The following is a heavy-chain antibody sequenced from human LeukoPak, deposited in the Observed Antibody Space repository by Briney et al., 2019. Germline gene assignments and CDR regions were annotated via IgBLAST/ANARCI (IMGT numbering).Heavy chain of an antibody. CDR3: AKDFISYAVDS. J-gene: IGHJ3*02. CDR1: EFTFTTYW. D-gene: IGHD2/OR15-2a*01. CDR2: IRYDGDVK. V-gene: IGHV3-30*02. Sequence: PGVSLRLSCAASEFTFTTYWMSWVRQTPGKGLEWVSFIRYDGDVKYYADSVRGRFTISRDNAKNTLYLQLNSLRREDTAVYYCAKDFISYAVDSWGQGTLVTVSS.